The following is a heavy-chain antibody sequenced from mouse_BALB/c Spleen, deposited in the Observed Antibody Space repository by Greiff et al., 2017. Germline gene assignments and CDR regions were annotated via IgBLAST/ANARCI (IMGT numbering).Heavy chain of an antibody. D-gene: IGHD2-1*01. V-gene: IGHV3-2*02. Sequence: DVQLQESGPGLVKPSQSLSLTCTVTGYSITSDYAWNWIRQFPGNKLEWMGYISYSGSTSYNPSLKSRISITRDTSKNQFFLQLNSVTTEDTATYYCARVNGNYVAMDYWGQGTSVTVSS. CDR1: GYSITSDYA. CDR3: ARVNGNYVAMDY. J-gene: IGHJ4*01. CDR2: ISYSGST.